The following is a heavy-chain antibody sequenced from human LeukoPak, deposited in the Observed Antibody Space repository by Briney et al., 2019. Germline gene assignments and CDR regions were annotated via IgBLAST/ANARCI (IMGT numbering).Heavy chain of an antibody. CDR2: IYATGST. J-gene: IGHJ4*02. D-gene: IGHD3-22*01. CDR1: GGSMNNYY. Sequence: PSETLSLTCSVSGGSMNNYYWNWIRQSADKGLEWIGRIYATGSTNHNPSLKSRVTLSLDTSQNHFSLILTSVTAADTAVYFCARDKAVDSDSSGYYYNRGLDQWGQGILVTVSS. V-gene: IGHV4-4*07. CDR3: ARDKAVDSDSSGYYYNRGLDQ.